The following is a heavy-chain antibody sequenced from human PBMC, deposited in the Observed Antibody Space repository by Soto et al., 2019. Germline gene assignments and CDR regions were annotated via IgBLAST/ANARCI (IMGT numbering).Heavy chain of an antibody. D-gene: IGHD3-3*01. CDR1: GVTFSSYA. Sequence: SVKVSCKASGVTFSSYAISWVRQAPGQGLEWMGGIIPIFGTANYAQKFQGRVTITADESASTAYMELSGLRSEDTAVYYCARVRNDFWSGYLFDYWGQGTLVTVSS. J-gene: IGHJ4*02. CDR3: ARVRNDFWSGYLFDY. CDR2: IIPIFGTA. V-gene: IGHV1-69*13.